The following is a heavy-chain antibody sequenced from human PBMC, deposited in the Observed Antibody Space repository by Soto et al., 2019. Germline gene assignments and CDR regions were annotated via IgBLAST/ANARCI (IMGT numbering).Heavy chain of an antibody. CDR1: GYTFTGYY. J-gene: IGHJ6*02. Sequence: ASVKVSCKASGYTFTGYYLHWVRQAPGQGLEWMGWINPSSGGANIAQKFQGWVTMTRDTSIDTTYMELTRLRSDDTAVYYCARDAAMGDYYHYGMDVWGQGTPVTVSS. CDR3: ARDAAMGDYYHYGMDV. CDR2: INPSSGGA. V-gene: IGHV1-2*04. D-gene: IGHD5-18*01.